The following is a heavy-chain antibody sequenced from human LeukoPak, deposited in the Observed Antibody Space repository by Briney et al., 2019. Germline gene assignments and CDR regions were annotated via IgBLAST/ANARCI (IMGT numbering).Heavy chain of an antibody. D-gene: IGHD1-26*01. CDR3: ARAIVGATTRSFDY. CDR2: IRKNSGKT. Sequence: GGSLRLSCAASGPSFSANAMTWVRQAPGKGLEWISCIRKNSGKTYFADSVKGRFTISRDDSKNTLYLQMSSLRAEDTAVFYCARAIVGATTRSFDYWGQGTLVTVSS. CDR1: GPSFSANA. J-gene: IGHJ4*02. V-gene: IGHV3-23*01.